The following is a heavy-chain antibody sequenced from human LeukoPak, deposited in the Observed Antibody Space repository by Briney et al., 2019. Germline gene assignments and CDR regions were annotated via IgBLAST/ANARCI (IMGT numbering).Heavy chain of an antibody. D-gene: IGHD5-24*01. V-gene: IGHV4-59*12. CDR3: ARAVGTDGYNLWVY. Sequence: SETLSLTCTVSGGSISRYYWSWIRQPPGKGLEWIGYIYSSGSTNYNPSLKSRVTISVDTSKNQFSLKLTSVTAADTAVYYCARAVGTDGYNLWVYWGQGTLVTVSS. CDR2: IYSSGST. CDR1: GGSISRYY. J-gene: IGHJ4*02.